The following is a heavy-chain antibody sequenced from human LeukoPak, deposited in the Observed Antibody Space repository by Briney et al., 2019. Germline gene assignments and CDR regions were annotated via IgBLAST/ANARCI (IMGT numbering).Heavy chain of an antibody. CDR3: ARGSGWYPH. CDR2: ISSGSSYI. D-gene: IGHD6-19*01. J-gene: IGHJ1*01. Sequence: NPGGSLRLSCAASGFTFNTYSVNWVRQAPGKGLEWVPSISSGSSYIFYADSMKGRFTISRDNAKTSLYLQMNSLRAEDTAVYYCARGSGWYPHWGQGTLVTVSS. CDR1: GFTFNTYS. V-gene: IGHV3-21*01.